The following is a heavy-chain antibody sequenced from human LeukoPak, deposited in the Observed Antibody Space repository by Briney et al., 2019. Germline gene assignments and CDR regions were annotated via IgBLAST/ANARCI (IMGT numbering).Heavy chain of an antibody. D-gene: IGHD2-21*01. Sequence: GGSLRLSWAASGFTLSSYAMSWFRQAPGKGRGGVSPIMVRGNTYQADSVKGRLTISRDSSKNTLYLQMNRLRAEDAAVYYCAKAPVTTCSGAYCYPFDYWGQGTLVTVSS. CDR2: IMVRGNT. CDR1: GFTLSSYA. CDR3: AKAPVTTCSGAYCYPFDY. J-gene: IGHJ4*02. V-gene: IGHV3-23*01.